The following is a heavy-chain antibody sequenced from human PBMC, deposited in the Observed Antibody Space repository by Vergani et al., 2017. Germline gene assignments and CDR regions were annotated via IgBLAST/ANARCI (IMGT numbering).Heavy chain of an antibody. CDR3: AKGVYCSSTSCYEGRGYYYGMGV. D-gene: IGHD2-2*01. CDR2: ISGSGDST. Sequence: EVQLLESGGGLVQPGGSLRLSCAASGFIFSNYAMSWVRQAPGKGLEWVSAISGSGDSTYYADSVKGRFTISRDNSKNTLYLQMNSLRADDTAVYYCAKGVYCSSTSCYEGRGYYYGMGVWGQGTTVTFSS. V-gene: IGHV3-23*01. J-gene: IGHJ6*02. CDR1: GFIFSNYA.